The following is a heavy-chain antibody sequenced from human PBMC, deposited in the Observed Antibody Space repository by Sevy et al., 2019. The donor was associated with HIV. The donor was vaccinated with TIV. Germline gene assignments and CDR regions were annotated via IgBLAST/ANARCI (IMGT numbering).Heavy chain of an antibody. CDR3: ARVAVSYCTNDCYHRFDY. CDR2: ISYDGTYK. V-gene: IGHV3-30-3*01. J-gene: IGHJ4*02. D-gene: IGHD2-8*01. Sequence: GESLKISCAVSGFSFSHYAFHWVRQAPGKGLEWVSLISYDGTYKYYTDSVKGRFTISRDNSKNTLYLQMNSLRGNDTAVYYCARVAVSYCTNDCYHRFDYWGPRALVTVSS. CDR1: GFSFSHYA.